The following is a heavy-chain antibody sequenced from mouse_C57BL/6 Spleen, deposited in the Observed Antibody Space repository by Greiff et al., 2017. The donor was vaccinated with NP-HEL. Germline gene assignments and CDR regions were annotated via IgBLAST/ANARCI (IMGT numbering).Heavy chain of an antibody. J-gene: IGHJ4*01. CDR3: TGGNYEDAMDY. V-gene: IGHV5-9-1*02. CDR1: GFTFSSYA. CDR2: ISSGGDYI. Sequence: DVQLVESGEGLVKPGGSLKLSCAASGFTFSSYAMSWVRQTPEKRLEWVAYISSGGDYIYYADTVKGRFTISRDNARNTLYLQMSSLKSEDTAMYYCTGGNYEDAMDYWGQGTSVTVSS. D-gene: IGHD2-1*01.